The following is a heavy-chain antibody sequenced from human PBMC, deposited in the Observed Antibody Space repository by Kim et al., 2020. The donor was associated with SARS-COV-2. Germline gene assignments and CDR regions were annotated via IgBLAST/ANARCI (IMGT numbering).Heavy chain of an antibody. CDR1: GGSISSYY. D-gene: IGHD6-19*01. J-gene: IGHJ4*02. CDR2: IYYSGST. CDR3: ARRAPVAGLYFDY. V-gene: IGHV4-59*08. Sequence: SETLSLTCTVSGGSISSYYWSWIRQPPGKGLEWIGYIYYSGSTNYNPSLKSRVTISVDTSKNQFSLKLSSVTAADTAVYYCARRAPVAGLYFDYWGQGTLVTVSS.